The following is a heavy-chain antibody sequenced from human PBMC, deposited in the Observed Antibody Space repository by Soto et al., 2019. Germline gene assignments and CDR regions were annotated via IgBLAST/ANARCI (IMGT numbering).Heavy chain of an antibody. Sequence: QVQLVQSGAEVKKPGASVTVSCKTSGYTFSNYGINWVRQAPGQGLEWMGWISGYNGNTNYAQTVQGRVTMITDTSTGTVYMEVRSLKSDDTAIYYCSRFIMVGGWFDPNYYHGMDVWGQSTTVTVSS. CDR3: SRFIMVGGWFDPNYYHGMDV. J-gene: IGHJ6*02. D-gene: IGHD6-19*01. CDR2: ISGYNGNT. CDR1: GYTFSNYG. V-gene: IGHV1-18*01.